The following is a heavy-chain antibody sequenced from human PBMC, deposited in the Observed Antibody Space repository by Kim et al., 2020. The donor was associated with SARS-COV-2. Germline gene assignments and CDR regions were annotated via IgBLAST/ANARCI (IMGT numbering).Heavy chain of an antibody. V-gene: IGHV4-59*01. Sequence: PYYNPSPQSRVTLSLPASKNQFSLNLSSVTAADTAVYYCARDSYGSYFFDYWGRGTLVTVSS. J-gene: IGHJ4*02. CDR3: ARDSYGSYFFDY. CDR2: P. D-gene: IGHD1-26*01.